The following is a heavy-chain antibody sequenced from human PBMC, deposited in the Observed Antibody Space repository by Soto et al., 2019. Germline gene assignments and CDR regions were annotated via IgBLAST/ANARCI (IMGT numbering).Heavy chain of an antibody. CDR1: GGSISSYY. D-gene: IGHD5-12*01. CDR3: ARGEYSGYENFDY. J-gene: IGHJ4*02. CDR2: IYYSGST. V-gene: IGHV4-59*01. Sequence: QVQLQESGPGLVKPSETLSLTCTVSGGSISSYYWSWIRQPPGKGLEWIGYIYYSGSTNYNPSLKSRVTISVDTSKNQFSLKLSSVTAADTAVYYCARGEYSGYENFDYWGQGTLVTVSS.